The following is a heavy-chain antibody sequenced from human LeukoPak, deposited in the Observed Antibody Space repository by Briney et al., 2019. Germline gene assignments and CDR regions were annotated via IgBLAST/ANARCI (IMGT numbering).Heavy chain of an antibody. CDR1: GFTVSSNY. CDR3: ARDQDSSSFGYYYYGMDV. D-gene: IGHD6-13*01. V-gene: IGHV3-53*01. J-gene: IGHJ6*02. CDR2: IYSGGST. Sequence: GSLRLSCAASGFTVSSNYMSWVRQAPGKGLEWVSVIYSGGSTYYADSVKGRFTISRDNSKNTLYLQMNSLRAEDTAVYYCARDQDSSSFGYYYYGMDVWGQGTTVTVSS.